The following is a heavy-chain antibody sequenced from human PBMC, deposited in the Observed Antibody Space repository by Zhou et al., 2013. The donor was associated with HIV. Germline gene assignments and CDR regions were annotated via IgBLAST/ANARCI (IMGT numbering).Heavy chain of an antibody. CDR1: GGTFSSYA. CDR3: ARATGTTSPYYYYYMDV. Sequence: QVQLVQSRAEVKKPGSSVKVSCKASGGTFSSYAISWVRQAPGQGLEWMGRIIPIFGTANYAQKFQGRVTITADESTSIAYMELSSLRSEDTAVYYCARATGTTSPYYYYYMDVWGKGTTVTVSS. V-gene: IGHV1-69*15. J-gene: IGHJ6*03. D-gene: IGHD1-1*01. CDR2: IIPIFGTA.